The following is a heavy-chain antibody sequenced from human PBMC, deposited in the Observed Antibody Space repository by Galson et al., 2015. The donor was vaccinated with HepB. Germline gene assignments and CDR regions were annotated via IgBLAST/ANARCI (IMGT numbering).Heavy chain of an antibody. Sequence: QSGAEVKKPGESLRISCEGSGYNFNTDWLAWVRQAPGKGLEWMATIYPDDSDIRYSPSFEGHITISADTSITTAYLQWSSLKASDTAIYYCAVRSGYYLDHWGLGTLVSVSS. CDR1: GYNFNTDW. V-gene: IGHV5-51*03. CDR3: AVRSGYYLDH. CDR2: IYPDDSDI. D-gene: IGHD3-3*01. J-gene: IGHJ4*02.